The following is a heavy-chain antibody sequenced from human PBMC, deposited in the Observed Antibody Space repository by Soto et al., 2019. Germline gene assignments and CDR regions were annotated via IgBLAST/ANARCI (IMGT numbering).Heavy chain of an antibody. CDR1: GGSTSSSSYY. J-gene: IGHJ5*02. Sequence: SETLSLTCTVSGGSTSSSSYYWGWIRQPPGKGLEWIGSIYYSGSTYYNPSLKSRVTISVDTSKNQFSLKLSSVTAADTAVYCCARQSIAAAGTSWFDPWGQGTLVTVSS. CDR3: ARQSIAAAGTSWFDP. CDR2: IYYSGST. D-gene: IGHD6-13*01. V-gene: IGHV4-39*01.